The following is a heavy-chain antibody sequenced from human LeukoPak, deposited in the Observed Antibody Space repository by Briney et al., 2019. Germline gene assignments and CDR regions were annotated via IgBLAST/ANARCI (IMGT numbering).Heavy chain of an antibody. Sequence: PSETLSLTCTVSGGSISSYYWSWIRQPPGKGLEWIGYIYYSGSTNYNPSLKSRVTISVDTSKNQFSLKLSSVTAADTAVYYCAREEASAGDYWGQGTLVTVSS. D-gene: IGHD6-13*01. CDR1: GGSISSYY. V-gene: IGHV4-59*08. J-gene: IGHJ4*02. CDR3: AREEASAGDY. CDR2: IYYSGST.